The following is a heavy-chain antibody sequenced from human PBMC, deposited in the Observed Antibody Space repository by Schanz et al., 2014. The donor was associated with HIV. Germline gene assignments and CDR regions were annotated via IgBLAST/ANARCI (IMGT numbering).Heavy chain of an antibody. V-gene: IGHV3-30*18. D-gene: IGHD3-22*01. CDR2: ISYDGTNK. CDR1: GFTFDSYG. CDR3: AKDRNQYDSRYIGKGNYYYYYGMDV. J-gene: IGHJ6*02. Sequence: QVQLVESGGGVVQPGRSLRLSCAASGFTFDSYGIHWVRQAPGKGLEWVAVISYDGTNKKFADSVKGRFTISRDNSKNTLYLQMKSLRTEDTAVYYCAKDRNQYDSRYIGKGNYYYYYGMDVWGQGTTVTVSS.